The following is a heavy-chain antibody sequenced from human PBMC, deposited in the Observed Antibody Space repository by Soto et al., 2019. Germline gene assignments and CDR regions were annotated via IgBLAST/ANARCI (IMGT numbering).Heavy chain of an antibody. CDR3: ARGRFDSDGYYVDY. V-gene: IGHV3-53*01. CDR2: IYSGGNT. Sequence: PGGSLRLSCAASWFAVSNYYMSWVRQAPGKGLEWVSVIYSGGNTYYADSVKGRFTISRDNSKNAVYLQVNILRAEDTAVYYCARGRFDSDGYYVDYWGQGTLVTVSS. CDR1: WFAVSNYY. D-gene: IGHD2-2*03. J-gene: IGHJ4*02.